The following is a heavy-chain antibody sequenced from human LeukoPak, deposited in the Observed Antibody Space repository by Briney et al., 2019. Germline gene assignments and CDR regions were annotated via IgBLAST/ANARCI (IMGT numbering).Heavy chain of an antibody. CDR1: GGSISSYY. V-gene: IGHV4-59*01. Sequence: SETLSLICTVSGGSISSYYWSWIRQPPGKGLEWIGYIYYSGTTNYNPSLKSRVTISVDTSENQFSLKLSSVTAADTAVYYCARGVYIAAAQYGYWGQGTLVTVSS. J-gene: IGHJ4*02. D-gene: IGHD6-13*01. CDR3: ARGVYIAAAQYGY. CDR2: IYYSGTT.